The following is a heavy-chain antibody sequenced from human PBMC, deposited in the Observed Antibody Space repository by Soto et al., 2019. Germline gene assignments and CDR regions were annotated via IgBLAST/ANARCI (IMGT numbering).Heavy chain of an antibody. CDR3: TRMQTTVTAQ. J-gene: IGHJ4*02. CDR2: IYWDDDK. Sequence: QITLKESGPTLVKPTQTLTLTCTVSGLSLATSGVGVGWIRQPPGKALEWLALIYWDDDKRYRPSLENRLTVTKDTSKNQVVLEMTNMDPVDTATYYCTRMQTTVTAQWVQGTLVTVSS. D-gene: IGHD4-17*01. V-gene: IGHV2-5*02. CDR1: GLSLATSGVG.